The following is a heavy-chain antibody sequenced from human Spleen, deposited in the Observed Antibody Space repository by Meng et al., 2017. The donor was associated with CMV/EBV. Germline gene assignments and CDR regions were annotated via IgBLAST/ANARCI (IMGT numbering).Heavy chain of an antibody. V-gene: IGHV3-7*01. CDR1: GFTFSSYW. Sequence: GFTFSSYWMGWVRQAPGKGLEWVANIKQDGSEKYYVDSVKGRFTISRDNAKNSLYLQMNSLRAEDTAVYYCARDRTYYYDSSGYYDYWGQGTLVTVSS. CDR3: ARDRTYYYDSSGYYDY. J-gene: IGHJ4*02. CDR2: IKQDGSEK. D-gene: IGHD3-22*01.